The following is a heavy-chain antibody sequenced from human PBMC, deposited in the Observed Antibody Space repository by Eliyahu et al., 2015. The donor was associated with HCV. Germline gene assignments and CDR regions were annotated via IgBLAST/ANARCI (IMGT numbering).Heavy chain of an antibody. V-gene: IGHV3-33*01. J-gene: IGHJ3*02. CDR3: ARDSVAVAAVSGAFDI. D-gene: IGHD6-19*01. CDR2: IWYDGSNK. Sequence: QVQLVESGGGVVQPGRSLRLSCAASGFTFSSYGMHWVRQAPGKGLEWVXVIWYDGSNKYYADSVKGRFTISRDNSKNTLYLQMNSLRAEDTAVYYCARDSVAVAAVSGAFDIWGQGTMVTVSS. CDR1: GFTFSSYG.